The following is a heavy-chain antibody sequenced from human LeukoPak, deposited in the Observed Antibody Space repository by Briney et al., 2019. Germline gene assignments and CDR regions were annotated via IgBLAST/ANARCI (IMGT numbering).Heavy chain of an antibody. Sequence: SQTLSLTCTVSGGSFSSYYWSWVRQPPGKGLEWIGYVHHSGITNYNPSHKSRVPISVDTSKNQFSLRLTSLTAADTAVYYCARALRQQLVTGWFDPWGQGTLVTVSS. CDR1: GGSFSSYY. CDR3: ARALRQQLVTGWFDP. CDR2: VHHSGIT. D-gene: IGHD6-13*01. J-gene: IGHJ5*02. V-gene: IGHV4-59*01.